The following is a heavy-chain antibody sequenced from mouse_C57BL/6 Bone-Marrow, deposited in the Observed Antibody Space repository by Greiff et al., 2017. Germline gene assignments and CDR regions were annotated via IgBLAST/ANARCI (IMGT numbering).Heavy chain of an antibody. CDR3: ARRGDWRYFDV. V-gene: IGHV1-80*01. J-gene: IGHJ1*03. D-gene: IGHD4-1*01. CDR2: IYPGDGDT. CDR1: GYAFSSYW. Sequence: VQLVESGAELVKPGASVKISCKASGYAFSSYWMNWVKQRPGKGLEWIGQIYPGDGDTNYNGKFKGKATLTADKSSSTAYMQLSSLTSEDSAVYFCARRGDWRYFDVWGTGTTVTVSS.